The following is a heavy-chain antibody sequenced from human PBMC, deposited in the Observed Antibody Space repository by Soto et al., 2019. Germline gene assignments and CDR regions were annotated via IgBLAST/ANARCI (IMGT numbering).Heavy chain of an antibody. CDR2: INAGTGNT. V-gene: IGHV1-3*01. Sequence: QVQLVQSGAEVKKAGASVKVSCKASGYTFTSYAVHWVRQAPGQSLEWMGWINAGTGNTKYSQKFQDRVTITRDTSAGTVFMELSSLKSEDTAVYYCARGCSGGACYIFKYWGQGTLVTVSS. CDR1: GYTFTSYA. D-gene: IGHD2-15*01. J-gene: IGHJ4*02. CDR3: ARGCSGGACYIFKY.